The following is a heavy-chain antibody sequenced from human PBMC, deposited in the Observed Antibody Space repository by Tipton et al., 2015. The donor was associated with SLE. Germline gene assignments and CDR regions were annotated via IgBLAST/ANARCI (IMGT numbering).Heavy chain of an antibody. D-gene: IGHD2-2*01. CDR2: MYHSGST. J-gene: IGHJ6*03. CDR1: GASIRTYY. Sequence: TLSLTCAVSGASIRTYYWSWIRQSPGKGLEWIGHMYHSGSTNYNPSLASRVTISIDKSKNQLSLTLNSVTAADTAVYYCARGYCSSFGCLKRSNYCLDVWDTGTSVTVS. V-gene: IGHV4-59*12. CDR3: ARGYCSSFGCLKRSNYCLDV.